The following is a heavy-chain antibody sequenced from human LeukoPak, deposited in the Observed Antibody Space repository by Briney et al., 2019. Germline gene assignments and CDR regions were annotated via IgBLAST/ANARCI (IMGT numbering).Heavy chain of an antibody. J-gene: IGHJ4*02. CDR3: ARGDGSYPD. Sequence: SETLSLTCAVSGYSISSGYYWGWIRQPPGKGLEWIGSIYHSGSASYNPYLKSRLTTSVDTSKNQFSLKLSSVTASDTAVYYCARGDGSYPDWGQGTLVTVSS. V-gene: IGHV4-38-2*01. D-gene: IGHD2-15*01. CDR2: IYHSGSA. CDR1: GYSISSGYY.